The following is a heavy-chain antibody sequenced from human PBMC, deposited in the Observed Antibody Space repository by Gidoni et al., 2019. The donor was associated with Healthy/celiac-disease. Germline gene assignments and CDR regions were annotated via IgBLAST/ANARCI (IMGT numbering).Heavy chain of an antibody. J-gene: IGHJ6*03. D-gene: IGHD1-26*01. CDR3: ARDRYSGSYLSMDV. V-gene: IGHV4-59*01. Sequence: STNYNPSLKSRVTISVDTSKNQFSLKLSSVTAADTAVYYCARDRYSGSYLSMDVWGKGTTVTVSS. CDR2: ST.